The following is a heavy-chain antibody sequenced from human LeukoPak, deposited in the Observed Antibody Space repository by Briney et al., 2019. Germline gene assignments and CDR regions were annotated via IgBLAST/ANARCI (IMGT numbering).Heavy chain of an antibody. J-gene: IGHJ1*01. CDR1: GGSISSYY. D-gene: IGHD6-19*01. V-gene: IGHV4-4*07. CDR2: IYTSGST. CDR3: ASGGYSRGWYHGFFQH. Sequence: PSETLSLTCTVSGGSISSYYWSWLRQPAGKGLEWIGRIYTSGSTNYNPSLRSRVTMSVDPSKKQFSLTLSSEAAAETGVYCCASGGYSRGWYHGFFQHWGQGTKVNVSS.